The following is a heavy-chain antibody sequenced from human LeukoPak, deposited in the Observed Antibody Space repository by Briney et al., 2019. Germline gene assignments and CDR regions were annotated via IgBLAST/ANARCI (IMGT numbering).Heavy chain of an antibody. CDR1: GYSFTSYW. V-gene: IGHV5-51*01. CDR2: IYTGDSDT. J-gene: IGHJ6*03. CDR3: ARHRIDTRYSGYDLSYYYYMDV. Sequence: GESLKISCKGSGYSFTSYWIGWVRQMPGKGLEWMGIIYTGDSDTRYSPSFQGQVTISADKSISTAYLQWSSLKASDTAMYYCARHRIDTRYSGYDLSYYYYMDVWGKGTTVTISS. D-gene: IGHD5-12*01.